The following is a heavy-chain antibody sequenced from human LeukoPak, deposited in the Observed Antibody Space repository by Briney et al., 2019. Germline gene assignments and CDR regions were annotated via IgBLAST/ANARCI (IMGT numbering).Heavy chain of an antibody. J-gene: IGHJ4*02. CDR3: AADRVGATDY. V-gene: IGHV3-23*01. CDR2: ISGSGGST. Sequence: RSGGSLRLSCAASGFTFSSYGMSWVRQAPGKGLEWVSGISGSGGSTYYADSVKGRFTISRDNSKNMLYLQMNSLRAEDTAVYYCAADRVGATDYWGQGTLVTVSS. D-gene: IGHD1-26*01. CDR1: GFTFSSYG.